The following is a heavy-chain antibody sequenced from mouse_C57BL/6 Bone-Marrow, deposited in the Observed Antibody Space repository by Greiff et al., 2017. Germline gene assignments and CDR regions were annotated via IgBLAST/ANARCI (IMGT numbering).Heavy chain of an antibody. Sequence: QVQLQQPGAELVRPGTSVKLSCKASGYTFTSYWMHWVKQRPGQGLEWIGVIDPSDSYTTSNQKFKGKATLTVDTSSSTAYMQLSSLTSEDSAVYYCARAYGNYDFDYWGQGTTLTVSS. CDR1: GYTFTSYW. V-gene: IGHV1-59*01. D-gene: IGHD2-1*01. CDR2: IDPSDSYT. J-gene: IGHJ2*01. CDR3: ARAYGNYDFDY.